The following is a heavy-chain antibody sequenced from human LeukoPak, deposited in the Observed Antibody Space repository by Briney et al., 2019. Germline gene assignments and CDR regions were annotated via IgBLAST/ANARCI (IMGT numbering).Heavy chain of an antibody. D-gene: IGHD3-22*01. Sequence: GESLKISLKGSGYRLTSYWIGWVRQIPGKGLEWMGNHYPGDSDTRYSAFFQGQVTISADKSISTAYLKWSSLKASDTAMYYCARHLTTARHQSLLFPDYWGQGTLGTVSS. CDR3: ARHLTTARHQSLLFPDY. CDR2: HYPGDSDT. CDR1: GYRLTSYW. J-gene: IGHJ4*02. V-gene: IGHV5-51*01.